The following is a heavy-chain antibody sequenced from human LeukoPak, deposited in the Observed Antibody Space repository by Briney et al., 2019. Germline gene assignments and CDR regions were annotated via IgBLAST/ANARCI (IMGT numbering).Heavy chain of an antibody. D-gene: IGHD5-18*01. J-gene: IGHJ4*02. CDR3: AKDRRGYSYGQSNY. CDR2: ISGSGGST. Sequence: GGSLRLSCAASGLTFSSHWMHWVRQAPGKGLVWVSAISGSGGSTYYADSVKGRFTISRDNSKNTLYLQMNSLRAEDTAVYYCAKDRRGYSYGQSNYWGQGTLVTVSS. CDR1: GLTFSSHW. V-gene: IGHV3-23*01.